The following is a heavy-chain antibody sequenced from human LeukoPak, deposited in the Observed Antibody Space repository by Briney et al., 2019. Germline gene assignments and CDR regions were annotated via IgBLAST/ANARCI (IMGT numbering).Heavy chain of an antibody. J-gene: IGHJ4*02. CDR1: GYTFASYG. CDR2: ISAYNGNT. CDR3: ARVVGAKNGFDY. D-gene: IGHD1-26*01. V-gene: IGHV1-18*01. Sequence: GASVKVSCKASGYTFASYGISWVRQAPGQGLEWMGWISAYNGNTNYAQKLQGRVTMTTDTSTSTAYTELRSLRSDDTAVYYCARVVGAKNGFDYWGQGTLVTVSS.